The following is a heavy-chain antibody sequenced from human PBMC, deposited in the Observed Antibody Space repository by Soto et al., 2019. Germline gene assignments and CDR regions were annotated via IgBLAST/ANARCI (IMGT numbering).Heavy chain of an antibody. Sequence: XSVKVSFNVSGYTLPELSMHLVRQAPGKGLEWMGGFDPEDGETIYAQKFQGRVTMTEDTSTDTAYMELRSLRSEDTAVYYCANWNTKLAFDYWVQGTLVTVSS. V-gene: IGHV1-24*01. CDR2: FDPEDGET. CDR1: GYTLPELS. D-gene: IGHD1-20*01. J-gene: IGHJ4*02. CDR3: ANWNTKLAFDY.